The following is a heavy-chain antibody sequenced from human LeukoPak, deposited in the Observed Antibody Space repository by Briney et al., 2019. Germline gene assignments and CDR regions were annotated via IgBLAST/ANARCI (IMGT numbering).Heavy chain of an antibody. J-gene: IGHJ4*02. Sequence: PSETLSLTCTVSGGSISSSSYSWGWIRQPPGKGLEWIGSINYSGSTYYNPSLKSRVTISVDTSKNQFSLKLSSVTAADTAVYYCAGVHYSTSSGGWYFDYWGQGTLVTVSS. V-gene: IGHV4-39*01. CDR3: AGVHYSTSSGGWYFDY. CDR2: INYSGST. CDR1: GGSISSSSYS. D-gene: IGHD6-6*01.